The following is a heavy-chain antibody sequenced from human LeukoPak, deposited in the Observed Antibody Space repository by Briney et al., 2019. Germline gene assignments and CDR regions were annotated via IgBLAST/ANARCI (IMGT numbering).Heavy chain of an antibody. CDR3: AKKAPSYYYDSSGLRDI. Sequence: PGGSLRLSCAASGFTFSSYAMSWVRQAPGKGLEWVSAISGSGGSTYYADSVKGRFTISRDNSKNTLYLQMNSLRAEDTAVYYCAKKAPSYYYDSSGLRDIWGQGTMVTVPS. V-gene: IGHV3-23*01. J-gene: IGHJ3*02. CDR2: ISGSGGST. CDR1: GFTFSSYA. D-gene: IGHD3-22*01.